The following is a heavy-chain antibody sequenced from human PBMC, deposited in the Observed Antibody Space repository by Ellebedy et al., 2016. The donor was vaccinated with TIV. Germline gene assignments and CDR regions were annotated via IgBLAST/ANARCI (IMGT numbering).Heavy chain of an antibody. CDR3: AKDGAARDPDFDY. CDR1: GFTFRSYA. CDR2: ISGSGTTT. J-gene: IGHJ4*02. Sequence: PGGSLRLSCAASGFTFRSYAMYWVRQAPGKGLEWVSAISGSGTTTYYADSVKGRFTISRDNSQNTLYLHMNSLRAEDTAVYYCAKDGAARDPDFDYWGQGTLVTVSS. V-gene: IGHV3-23*01. D-gene: IGHD6-6*01.